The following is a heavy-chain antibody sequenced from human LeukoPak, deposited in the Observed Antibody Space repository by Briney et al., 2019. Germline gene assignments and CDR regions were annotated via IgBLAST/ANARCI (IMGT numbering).Heavy chain of an antibody. CDR3: ARDRNVDTAMAGDAFDI. V-gene: IGHV3-30-3*01. J-gene: IGHJ3*02. Sequence: GRSLRLSCAASGFTFSSYAMHWARQAQGKGLGWVAVISYDGSNKYYADSVKGRFTISRDNSKNTLYLQMNSLRAEDTAVYYCARDRNVDTAMAGDAFDIWGQGTMVTVSS. CDR2: ISYDGSNK. CDR1: GFTFSSYA. D-gene: IGHD5-18*01.